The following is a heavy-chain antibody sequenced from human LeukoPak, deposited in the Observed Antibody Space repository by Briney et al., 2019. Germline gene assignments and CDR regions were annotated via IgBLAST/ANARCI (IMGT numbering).Heavy chain of an antibody. D-gene: IGHD3-22*01. CDR3: ATVGDYYDSSGYDY. V-gene: IGHV1-24*01. CDR1: GYTLTELS. CDR2: FDPEDGET. Sequence: ASVKVSCKVSGYTLTELSMHWVRQAPGKGLEWMGGFDPEDGETIYAQKFQGRVTMTKDTSTDTAYMELSSLRSEDTAVYYCATVGDYYDSSGYDYWGQGTLVTVSS. J-gene: IGHJ4*02.